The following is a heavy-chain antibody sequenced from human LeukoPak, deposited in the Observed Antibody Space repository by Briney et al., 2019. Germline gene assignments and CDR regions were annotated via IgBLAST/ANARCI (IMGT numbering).Heavy chain of an antibody. CDR3: ARLYGYGALFGAFDI. V-gene: IGHV4-38-2*02. Sequence: KPSETLSLTCTVSGYSISSGYYRGWIRQPPGKGLEWIGNIYYSGSTNYNPSLKSRVTISVDTSKNQFSLKLSSVTAADTAVYYCARLYGYGALFGAFDIWGQGTMVTVSS. J-gene: IGHJ3*02. CDR1: GYSISSGYY. CDR2: IYYSGST. D-gene: IGHD5-12*01.